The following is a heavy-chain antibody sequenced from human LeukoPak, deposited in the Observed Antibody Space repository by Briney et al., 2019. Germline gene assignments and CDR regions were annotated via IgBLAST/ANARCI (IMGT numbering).Heavy chain of an antibody. CDR2: IYYSGSA. Sequence: SETLSLTCTVSGGSISSYYWSWIRQPPGKGLEWIGYIYYSGSANYNPSLKSRVTISVDTSKNQFSLKLSSVTDADTAVYYCARTGIEITRGWFDPWGQGTLVTVSS. D-gene: IGHD5-24*01. CDR3: ARTGIEITRGWFDP. V-gene: IGHV4-59*01. J-gene: IGHJ5*02. CDR1: GGSISSYY.